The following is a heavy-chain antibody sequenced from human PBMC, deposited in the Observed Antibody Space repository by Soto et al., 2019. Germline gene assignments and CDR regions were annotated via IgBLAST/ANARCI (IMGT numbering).Heavy chain of an antibody. V-gene: IGHV3-30-3*01. CDR2: ISYDGSNK. J-gene: IGHJ6*02. Sequence: AGSLRLSCAASGFTFSSYTMHWVRQAPAKGLEWVAVISYDGSNKYYPDSVKGRFTISRDNSKHTLYLQMTSLRAEGRAVYYCARDMAVAGIYYYYYYGMDVWGQGTTVTVSS. CDR1: GFTFSSYT. D-gene: IGHD6-19*01. CDR3: ARDMAVAGIYYYYYYGMDV.